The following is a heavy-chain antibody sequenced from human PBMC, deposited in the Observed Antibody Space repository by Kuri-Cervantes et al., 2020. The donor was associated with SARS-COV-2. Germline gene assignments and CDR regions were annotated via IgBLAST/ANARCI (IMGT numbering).Heavy chain of an antibody. J-gene: IGHJ6*03. CDR1: GGTFSSYA. V-gene: IGHV1-46*01. Sequence: ASVKDSCKASGGTFSSYAISWVRQAPGQGLEWMGMINPSGGSTTYGQKFQGRVTMTRDTSTSTVFMQLSSLRSEDTALYYCARDSLSRRKSSDYMDVWGKGTTVTVSS. CDR3: ARDSLSRRKSSDYMDV. CDR2: INPSGGST.